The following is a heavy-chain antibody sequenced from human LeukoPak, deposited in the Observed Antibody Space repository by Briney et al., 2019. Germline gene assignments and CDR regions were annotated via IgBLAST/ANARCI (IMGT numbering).Heavy chain of an antibody. Sequence: SETLSLTCTASGGSISSYYWTWIRQPPGKGLEWIGYIYYSGSTNYNPSLKSRVTISVDTSKNQFSLKLSSVTAADAAVYYCARAGLYSGYVSDYWGQGTLVTVSS. CDR3: ARAGLYSGYVSDY. CDR2: IYYSGST. D-gene: IGHD5-12*01. CDR1: GGSISSYY. J-gene: IGHJ4*02. V-gene: IGHV4-59*01.